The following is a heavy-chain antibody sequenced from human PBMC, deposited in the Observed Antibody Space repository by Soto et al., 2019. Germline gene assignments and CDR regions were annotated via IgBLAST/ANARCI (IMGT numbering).Heavy chain of an antibody. Sequence: QVQLQESGPGLVKPSQTLSLTCTVSGGSISSGGYYWSWIRQHPGKGLEWIGYISYSGSTYYNPALERRVTISVDTSKNQFSLKLSSVTAADTAVYYCARDALSRDSIWGQGTLVTVSS. CDR3: ARDALSRDSI. J-gene: IGHJ4*02. D-gene: IGHD3-22*01. CDR1: GGSISSGGYY. CDR2: ISYSGST. V-gene: IGHV4-31*03.